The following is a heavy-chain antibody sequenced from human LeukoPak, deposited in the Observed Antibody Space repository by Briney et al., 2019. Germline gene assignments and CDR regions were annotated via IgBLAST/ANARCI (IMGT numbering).Heavy chain of an antibody. Sequence: SETLSLTCTVSGGSISSDDYYWSWIRQPPGKGLEWIGYIYYSGSTYYNPSLKSRVTISVDTSKNQFSLKLSSVTAADTAVYYCARDGAWGSSHWFDPWGQGTLVTVSS. V-gene: IGHV4-30-4*08. CDR2: IYYSGST. D-gene: IGHD3-16*01. CDR3: ARDGAWGSSHWFDP. CDR1: GGSISSDDYY. J-gene: IGHJ5*02.